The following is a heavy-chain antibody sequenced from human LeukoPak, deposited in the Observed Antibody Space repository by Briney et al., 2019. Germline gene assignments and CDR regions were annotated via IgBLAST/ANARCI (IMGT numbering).Heavy chain of an antibody. CDR3: ARDSSSWYGSFH. J-gene: IGHJ1*01. V-gene: IGHV4-61*02. CDR1: GGSISSGSYY. D-gene: IGHD6-13*01. CDR2: IYTSGST. Sequence: SETPSLTCTISGGSISSGSYYWSWTRQPAGKGLEWIGRIYTSGSTNYNPSLKSRVTISVDTSKNQFSLKLSSVTAADTAVYYCARDSSSWYGSFHWGQGTLVTVSS.